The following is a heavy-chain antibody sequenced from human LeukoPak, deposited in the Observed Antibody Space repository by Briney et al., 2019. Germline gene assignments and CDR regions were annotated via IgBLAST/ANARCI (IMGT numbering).Heavy chain of an antibody. CDR1: GYTFTSYG. D-gene: IGHD6-13*01. CDR3: ARAGLYSTLYYFDY. J-gene: IGHJ4*02. V-gene: IGHV1-18*01. CDR2: INAYNGNT. Sequence: ASVKVSCKASGYTFTSYGISWLRQAPGQGLEWMGWINAYNGNTNYAQKLQGRVTMTTDTSTSTTYMELRSLRSDATAVYYCARAGLYSTLYYFDYWGQGTLVTVSS.